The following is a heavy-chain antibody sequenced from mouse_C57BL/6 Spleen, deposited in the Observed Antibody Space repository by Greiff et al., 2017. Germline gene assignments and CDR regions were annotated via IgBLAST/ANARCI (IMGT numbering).Heavy chain of an antibody. V-gene: IGHV1-19*01. CDR2: INPYNGGT. J-gene: IGHJ2*01. CDR3: ERNYGSPTVCEY. D-gene: IGHD1-1*01. Sequence: EVQLLQSGPVLVKPGASVKMSCKASGYTFTDYYMTWVKPSPGKSLEWIGVINPYNGGTSYNQKFKGKATLTVDTSSSTAYMELISLTSEDSAVYDWERNYGSPTVCEYWGQGATGTVAS. CDR1: GYTFTDYY.